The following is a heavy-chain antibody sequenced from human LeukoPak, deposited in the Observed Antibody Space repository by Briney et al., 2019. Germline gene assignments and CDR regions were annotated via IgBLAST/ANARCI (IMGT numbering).Heavy chain of an antibody. Sequence: SETLSLTCTVSGVSISSGGYYWSWIRQHPGKGLEWIGYIYYSGSTYYNPSLKSRVTISVDTSKNQFSLKLSSVTAADTAVYYCARAPEPPYYTQTRGIYFDYWGQGTLVTVSS. CDR2: IYYSGST. V-gene: IGHV4-31*03. CDR3: ARAPEPPYYTQTRGIYFDY. D-gene: IGHD1-26*01. J-gene: IGHJ4*02. CDR1: GVSISSGGYY.